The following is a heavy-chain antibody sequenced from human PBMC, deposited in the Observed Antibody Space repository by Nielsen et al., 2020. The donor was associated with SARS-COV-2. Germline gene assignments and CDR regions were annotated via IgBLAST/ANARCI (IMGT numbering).Heavy chain of an antibody. CDR1: GYTLTELS. D-gene: IGHD6-6*01. J-gene: IGHJ6*02. Sequence: ASVKVSCKVSGYTLTELSTHWVRQAPGKGLEWMGGFDPEDGETIYAQKFQGRVTMTEDTSTDTAYMELSSLRSEDTAVYYCATAYSSSSFDYYYGMDVWGQGTTVTVSS. CDR2: FDPEDGET. V-gene: IGHV1-24*01. CDR3: ATAYSSSSFDYYYGMDV.